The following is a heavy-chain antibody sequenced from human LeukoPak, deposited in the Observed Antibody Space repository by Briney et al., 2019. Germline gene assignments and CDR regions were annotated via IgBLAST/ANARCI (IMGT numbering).Heavy chain of an antibody. J-gene: IGHJ4*02. Sequence: GGSLRLSCAASGFTFSSYAMSWVRQAPGKGLEWVSAISGSGGSTYYADSVKGRFTISRDNSKNTLYLQMSSLRAEDTAVYYCAKDLNYYDSSGLWGYWGQGTLVTVSS. D-gene: IGHD3-22*01. CDR1: GFTFSSYA. CDR2: ISGSGGST. V-gene: IGHV3-23*01. CDR3: AKDLNYYDSSGLWGY.